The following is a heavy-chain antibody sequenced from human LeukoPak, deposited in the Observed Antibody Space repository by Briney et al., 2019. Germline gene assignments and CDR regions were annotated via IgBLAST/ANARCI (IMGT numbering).Heavy chain of an antibody. CDR1: GYTFTNYG. CDR3: AREIALPHTTVDFDF. D-gene: IGHD4-23*01. CDR2: ISAYNGNT. Sequence: ASVKVSCKASGYTFTNYGISWVRQAPGQGLEWMGWISAYNGNTNYAQKLQGRVTMTTDTSTSTAYMELRSLRSDDTAVYYCAREIALPHTTVDFDFWGQGTLVTVSS. J-gene: IGHJ4*02. V-gene: IGHV1-18*01.